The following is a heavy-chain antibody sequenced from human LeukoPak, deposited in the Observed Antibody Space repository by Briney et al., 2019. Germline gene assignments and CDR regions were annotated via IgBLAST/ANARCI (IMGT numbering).Heavy chain of an antibody. D-gene: IGHD2-15*01. CDR3: ARGDCGGGSCYSHAANWFDP. J-gene: IGHJ5*02. CDR1: GDTVSSNSGA. CDR2: TYYRSNWYY. V-gene: IGHV6-1*01. Sequence: SQTLSLTCAISGDTVSSNSGAWNWIRQSPSRGLEWLGRTYYRSNWYYDYAVSVKSRITINPDTSKNQFSLQLNSVTPEDTAVYYCARGDCGGGSCYSHAANWFDPWGQGTLVTVSS.